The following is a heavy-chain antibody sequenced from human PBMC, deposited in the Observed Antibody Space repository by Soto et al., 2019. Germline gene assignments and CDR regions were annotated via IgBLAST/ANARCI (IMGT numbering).Heavy chain of an antibody. Sequence: PSETLSLTCTVSGASISGFYWSWIRKSAGKGLEWIGCIYATGTTDYNPSLKSRVMMSVDTSKKQFSLKLRSVTAADTAVYYCVRDGTKTLRDWFDPWGQGISVTSPQ. V-gene: IGHV4-4*07. CDR3: VRDGTKTLRDWFDP. J-gene: IGHJ5*02. D-gene: IGHD1-1*01. CDR2: IYATGTT. CDR1: GASISGFY.